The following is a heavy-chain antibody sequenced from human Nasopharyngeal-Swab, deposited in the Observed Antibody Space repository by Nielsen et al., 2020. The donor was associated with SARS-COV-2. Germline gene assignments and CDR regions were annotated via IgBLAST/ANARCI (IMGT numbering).Heavy chain of an antibody. CDR1: GYSFSSYG. J-gene: IGHJ4*02. D-gene: IGHD6-19*01. Sequence: GESLKISCAASGYSFSSYGMHWVRQAPGKGLEWVAVISHDGRGNVYADSVKGRFTISRDNSTLYLQMNSLRAEDTAVYYCARRPRIVVTATGYYFDYWGQGALVTVSS. CDR3: ARRPRIVVTATGYYFDY. CDR2: ISHDGRGN. V-gene: IGHV3-30*03.